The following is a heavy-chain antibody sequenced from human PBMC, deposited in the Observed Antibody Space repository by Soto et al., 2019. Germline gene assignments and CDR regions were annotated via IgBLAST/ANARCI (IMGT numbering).Heavy chain of an antibody. CDR1: GGSISSYY. D-gene: IGHD3-10*01. V-gene: IGHV4-4*07. Sequence: SETLSLTCTVPGGSISSYYWSWIRQPAGQGLEWIGRLYTSGSTNYNPSPKSRVTMSVDTSTNQFSLKLNSVTAEDTAVYYCARGEASPYGSGIGGMDVWRQGTTVTVSS. J-gene: IGHJ6*02. CDR2: LYTSGST. CDR3: ARGEASPYGSGIGGMDV.